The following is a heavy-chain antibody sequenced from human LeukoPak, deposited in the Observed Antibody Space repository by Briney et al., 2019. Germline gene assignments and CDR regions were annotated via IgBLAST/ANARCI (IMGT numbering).Heavy chain of an antibody. J-gene: IGHJ4*02. V-gene: IGHV3-9*01. CDR2: ISWNSGSI. Sequence: RAGGSLRLSCAASGFTFDDYAMHWVRQAPGKGLEWVSGISWNSGSIGYADSVKGRFTISRDNAKNSLYLQMNSLRAEDTALYYCAKEKNLDRVFDYWGQGTLVTVSS. CDR1: GFTFDDYA. CDR3: AKEKNLDRVFDY. D-gene: IGHD3-22*01.